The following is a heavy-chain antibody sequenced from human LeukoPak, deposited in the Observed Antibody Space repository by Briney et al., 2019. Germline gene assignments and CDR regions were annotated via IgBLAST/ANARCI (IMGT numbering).Heavy chain of an antibody. CDR1: GGSFSGYY. D-gene: IGHD2-2*01. Sequence: SETLSLTCAVYGGSFSGYYWSWIRQPPGRGLEWIGEINHSGSTNYNPSLKSRVTISVDTSKNQFSLKLSSVTAADTAVYYCARTIVVVPAADKSGWFDPWGQGTLVIVSS. V-gene: IGHV4-34*01. CDR3: ARTIVVVPAADKSGWFDP. CDR2: INHSGST. J-gene: IGHJ5*02.